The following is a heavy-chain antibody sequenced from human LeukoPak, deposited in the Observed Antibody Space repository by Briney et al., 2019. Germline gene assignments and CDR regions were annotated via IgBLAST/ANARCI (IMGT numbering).Heavy chain of an antibody. CDR2: ISAYNGNT. CDR3: ARAPTVDYYDSSGYNSYYMDV. J-gene: IGHJ6*03. V-gene: IGHV1-18*01. Sequence: GASVKVSCKSSGYTFTSYGISCVRQAPGQGLEWMGWISAYNGNTNYAQKLQGRVTMTTDTSTSTAYMELRSLRSDDTAVYYCARAPTVDYYDSSGYNSYYMDVWGKGTTVTVAS. CDR1: GYTFTSYG. D-gene: IGHD3-22*01.